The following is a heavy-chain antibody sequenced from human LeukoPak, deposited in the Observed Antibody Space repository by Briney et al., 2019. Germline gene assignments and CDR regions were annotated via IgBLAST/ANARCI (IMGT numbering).Heavy chain of an antibody. Sequence: SGGSLRLSCAASGFTFSSYGMHWVRQAPGKGLEWVAVIWYDGSNKYYADSVKGRFTISRDNSKNTLYLQMNSLRAEATAVYYCARGVAVAGGFAFDYWGQGTLVTVSS. CDR1: GFTFSSYG. CDR2: IWYDGSNK. CDR3: ARGVAVAGGFAFDY. D-gene: IGHD6-19*01. J-gene: IGHJ4*02. V-gene: IGHV3-33*01.